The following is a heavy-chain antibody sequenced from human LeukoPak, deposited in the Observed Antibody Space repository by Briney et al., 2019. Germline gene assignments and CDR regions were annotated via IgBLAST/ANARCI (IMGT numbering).Heavy chain of an antibody. CDR2: ISGGGDST. J-gene: IGHJ4*02. Sequence: PGGSLRLSCAASGFIFGKYAMTWVRQAPGKGLEWVSTISGGGDSTWNADSVKGRFTVSRDNSKNTLYLQMSSLRVEDTAVYYCAKRGSSETRWYPFDYWGQGTLVTVSS. CDR1: GFIFGKYA. CDR3: AKRGSSETRWYPFDY. D-gene: IGHD2-15*01. V-gene: IGHV3-23*01.